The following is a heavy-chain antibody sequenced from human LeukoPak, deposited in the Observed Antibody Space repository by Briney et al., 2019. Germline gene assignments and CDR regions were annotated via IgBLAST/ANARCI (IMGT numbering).Heavy chain of an antibody. J-gene: IGHJ5*02. CDR2: TYYSGTT. V-gene: IGHV4-39*07. CDR1: GGSISTSSYY. D-gene: IGHD5-18*01. Sequence: PSETLSLTCSVSGGSISTSSYYWGWIRQSPGKGLEWIGTTYYSGTTYYNASLKSRLTMSIDTSRNQFYLRLSSVTAADTAVYFCARSFTALIMSWGQGTLVTVTS. CDR3: ARSFTALIMS.